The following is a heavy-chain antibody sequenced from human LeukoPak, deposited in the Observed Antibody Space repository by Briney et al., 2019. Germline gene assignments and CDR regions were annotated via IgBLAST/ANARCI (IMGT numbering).Heavy chain of an antibody. Sequence: ASVKVSCKASGYTFTGYYTHWVRQAPGQGLEWMGWINPNSGGTNYAQKFQGRVTMTRDTSISTAYMELSRLRSDDTAVYYCARGPSRLEVYYFDYWGQGTLVTVSS. V-gene: IGHV1-2*02. J-gene: IGHJ4*02. CDR1: GYTFTGYY. D-gene: IGHD2-8*02. CDR2: INPNSGGT. CDR3: ARGPSRLEVYYFDY.